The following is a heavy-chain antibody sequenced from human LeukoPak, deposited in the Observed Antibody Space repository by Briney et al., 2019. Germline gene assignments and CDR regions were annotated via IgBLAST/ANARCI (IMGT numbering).Heavy chain of an antibody. CDR3: AKDLSSSWYVASLLSLYYYYGMDV. D-gene: IGHD6-13*01. CDR2: ISWNSGSI. V-gene: IGHV3-9*01. CDR1: GFTFDDYA. Sequence: PGRSLRLSCAASGFTFDDYAMHWVRQAPGKGLEWVSGISWNSGSIGYADSVKGRFTISRDNAKNSLYLQMNSLRAEDTALYYCAKDLSSSWYVASLLSLYYYYGMDVWGQGTTVTVSS. J-gene: IGHJ6*02.